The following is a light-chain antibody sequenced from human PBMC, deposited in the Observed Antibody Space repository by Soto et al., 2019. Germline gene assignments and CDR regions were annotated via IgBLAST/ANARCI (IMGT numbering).Light chain of an antibody. J-gene: IGKJ4*01. V-gene: IGKV3-20*01. CDR1: QSVSSNY. Sequence: EIVLTQSPGTLSLSPGERATLSCRASQSVSSNYLAWYQQKPGQAPKLLIYGASSRATGIPDRFSGSGSGTDFILTISRVEPEDFAMYYCQQSGKSFPLTFGGGTKLEI. CDR2: GAS. CDR3: QQSGKSFPLT.